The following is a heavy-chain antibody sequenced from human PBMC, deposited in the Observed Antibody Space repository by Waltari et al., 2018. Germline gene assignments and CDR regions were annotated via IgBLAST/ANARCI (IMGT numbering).Heavy chain of an antibody. CDR3: AREGLESTVTTGFDY. Sequence: EVQLVESGGGLVQPGGSLRLSCAASGFTFSSYEMNWVRQAPGKGLEWVSYISSSGSTIYYADSWKGRFTISRDNAKNSLYLQMNSLRAEDTAVYYGAREGLESTVTTGFDYWGQGTLVTVSS. D-gene: IGHD4-17*01. CDR1: GFTFSSYE. V-gene: IGHV3-48*03. CDR2: ISSSGSTI. J-gene: IGHJ4*02.